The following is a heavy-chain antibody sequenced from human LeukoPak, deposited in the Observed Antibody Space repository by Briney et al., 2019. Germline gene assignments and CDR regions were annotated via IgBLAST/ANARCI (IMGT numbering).Heavy chain of an antibody. D-gene: IGHD5-18*01. Sequence: GSLRLSCAASGFTFSDYYMSWIRQPPGKGLEWIGEINHSGSTNYNPSLKSRVTISVDTSKNQFSLKLSSVTAADTAVYYCARARGGYRGLSVGLRWDYWGQGTLVTVSS. V-gene: IGHV4-34*01. J-gene: IGHJ4*02. CDR1: GFTFSDYY. CDR3: ARARGGYRGLSVGLRWDY. CDR2: INHSGST.